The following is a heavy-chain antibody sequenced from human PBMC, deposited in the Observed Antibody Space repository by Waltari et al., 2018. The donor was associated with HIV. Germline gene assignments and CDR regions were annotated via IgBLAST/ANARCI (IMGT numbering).Heavy chain of an antibody. Sequence: LQLHESGPGLVQPSETLSLTCTVSGGSISTTNFHWGWIRQPAGKGLDWIGTVYNSGNTCYNASLKRRVIMSVDMSKIQFSLRLRAVSAADTALYDCGRTFEYDRSGYSFDSWGQGILVRVSS. D-gene: IGHD3-22*01. CDR3: GRTFEYDRSGYSFDS. CDR1: GGSISTTNFH. CDR2: VYNSGNT. J-gene: IGHJ5*01. V-gene: IGHV4-39*07.